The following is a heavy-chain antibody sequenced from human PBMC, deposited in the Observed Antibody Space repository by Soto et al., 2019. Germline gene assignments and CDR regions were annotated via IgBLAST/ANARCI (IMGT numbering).Heavy chain of an antibody. CDR2: MNPNSGNT. D-gene: IGHD3-22*01. Sequence: ASVKVSCKASGYTFTSYDINWVRQATGQGLEWMGWMNPNSGNTGYAQKFQGRVTMTRNTSISTAYMELSSLRSEDTAVYYCARGLHYYDALSYSDYYYDVMDVWGQGTTVTVSS. J-gene: IGHJ6*02. V-gene: IGHV1-8*01. CDR3: ARGLHYYDALSYSDYYYDVMDV. CDR1: GYTFTSYD.